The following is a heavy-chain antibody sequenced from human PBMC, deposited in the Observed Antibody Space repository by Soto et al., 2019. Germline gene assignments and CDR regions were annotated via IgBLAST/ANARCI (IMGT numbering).Heavy chain of an antibody. CDR3: ARGISGNWFDP. V-gene: IGHV1-2*02. Sequence: GASVKVSCKASGYTFTAHYMHWVRQAPGQGLEWMGWINCNSGGTNYAQKFQGRVTMTRDTSISTAYMELSRLRSDDTAVYYCARGISGNWFDPWGQGTLVTVSS. J-gene: IGHJ5*02. CDR1: GYTFTAHY. CDR2: INCNSGGT. D-gene: IGHD1-20*01.